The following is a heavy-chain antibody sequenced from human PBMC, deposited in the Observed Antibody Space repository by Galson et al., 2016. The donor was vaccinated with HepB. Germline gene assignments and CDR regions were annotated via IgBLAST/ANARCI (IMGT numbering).Heavy chain of an antibody. D-gene: IGHD4-17*01. Sequence: SLRLSCAASGFTVSSNYMNWVRQAPGKGLEWGSVIYSGGSTYYADSVKGRFTISRDNSKNTLYLQMNSLRAEDTAVYYCARDRAYGDQVFDYWGQGTLVTVSS. J-gene: IGHJ4*02. CDR2: IYSGGST. CDR1: GFTVSSNY. V-gene: IGHV3-53*01. CDR3: ARDRAYGDQVFDY.